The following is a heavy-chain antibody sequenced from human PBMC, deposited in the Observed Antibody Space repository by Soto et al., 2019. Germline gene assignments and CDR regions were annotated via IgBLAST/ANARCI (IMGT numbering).Heavy chain of an antibody. CDR1: GYTFTSYS. CDR2: INAGNGNT. V-gene: IGHV1-3*01. J-gene: IGHJ4*02. Sequence: GASVKVSCKASGYTFTSYSIHWVRQAPGQRLEWMGRINAGNGNTKYSQKFQGRVTIARDTSASTAFMELSSLRPEDTAVYYCAREHDFWSNYCFDYWGQGTLVTVSS. D-gene: IGHD3-3*01. CDR3: AREHDFWSNYCFDY.